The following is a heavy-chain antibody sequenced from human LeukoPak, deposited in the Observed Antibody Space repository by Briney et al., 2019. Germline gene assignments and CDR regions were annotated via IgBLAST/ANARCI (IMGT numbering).Heavy chain of an antibody. CDR2: ISYGGST. CDR3: ARSAHYDSSGYYYVGYYFDY. CDR1: GGSISSYY. Sequence: SETLSLTCTVSGGSISSYYWSWTGYPPGRGLGGLGYISYGGSTNYNPSLKSRVTISVDTSKNQFSLKLSSVTAADTAVYYCARSAHYDSSGYYYVGYYFDYWGQGTLVTVSS. J-gene: IGHJ4*02. D-gene: IGHD3-22*01. V-gene: IGHV4-59*08.